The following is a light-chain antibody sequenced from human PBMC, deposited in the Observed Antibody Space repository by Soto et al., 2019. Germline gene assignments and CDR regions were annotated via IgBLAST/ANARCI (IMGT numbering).Light chain of an antibody. V-gene: IGKV4-1*01. J-gene: IGKJ1*01. CDR3: QQFYSSPWT. Sequence: DIVMTQSPDSLAVSLGERATIHCKSSQSVXYSPNNTDCLAWYQQKPGQPPRLVIYCASTRESGVPDRFSGRGAVTDFTLTISSLQAEVVAVYYCQQFYSSPWTFGQGTKVDNK. CDR2: CAS. CDR1: QSVXYSPNNTDC.